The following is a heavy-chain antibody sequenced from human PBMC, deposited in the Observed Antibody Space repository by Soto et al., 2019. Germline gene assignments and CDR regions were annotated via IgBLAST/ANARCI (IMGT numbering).Heavy chain of an antibody. J-gene: IGHJ4*02. CDR2: ISGSGGST. D-gene: IGHD3-3*01. CDR3: AKVGGVLRFLEWEYYFDY. V-gene: IGHV3-23*01. Sequence: GGSLRLSCAASGFTFSSYAMSWVRQAPGKGLEWVSAISGSGGSTYYADSVKGRFTISRDNSKNTLYLQMNSLRAEDTAVYYCAKVGGVLRFLEWEYYFDYWGQGTLVTVSS. CDR1: GFTFSSYA.